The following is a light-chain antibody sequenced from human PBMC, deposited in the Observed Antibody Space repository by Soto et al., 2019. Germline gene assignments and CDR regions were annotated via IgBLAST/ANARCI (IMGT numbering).Light chain of an antibody. CDR3: EQRSKWPPR. CDR1: KSVSSN. CDR2: GAS. V-gene: IGKV3-15*01. Sequence: EIVLTQSPATLSSFPGGRVTLCCRASKSVSSNLAWYQQKPGQAPRPLIYGASTRATGIPARFSGSGSGTEYTLTMRSRQSEDFAVYNCEQRSKWPPRFGQGTRLEI. J-gene: IGKJ5*01.